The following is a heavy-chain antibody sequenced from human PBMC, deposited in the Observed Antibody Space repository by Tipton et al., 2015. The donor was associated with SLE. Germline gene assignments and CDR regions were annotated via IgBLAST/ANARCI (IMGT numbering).Heavy chain of an antibody. D-gene: IGHD3-3*01. CDR2: IYYSGST. Sequence: TLSLTCTVSGGSISSHYWSWIRQPPGKGLEWIGYIYYSGSTNYNPSLKSRVTISVDTSKNQFSLKLSSVTAADTAVYYCARGPRITRFDYWGQGTLVTVSS. J-gene: IGHJ4*02. CDR3: ARGPRITRFDY. V-gene: IGHV4-59*11. CDR1: GGSISSHY.